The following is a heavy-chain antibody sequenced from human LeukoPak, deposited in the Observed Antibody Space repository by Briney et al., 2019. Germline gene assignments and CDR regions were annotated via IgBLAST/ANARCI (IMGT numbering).Heavy chain of an antibody. Sequence: GGSLILSCAASGYTFSSCGMHWVRQAPGKELEWVSAISGSGGSTYYADSVKGRFTISRDNSKNTLYLQMNSLRAEDTAVYYCAKEGIVSGSLDYWGQGTLVPVSS. V-gene: IGHV3-23*01. D-gene: IGHD1-26*01. J-gene: IGHJ4*02. CDR3: AKEGIVSGSLDY. CDR1: GYTFSSCG. CDR2: ISGSGGST.